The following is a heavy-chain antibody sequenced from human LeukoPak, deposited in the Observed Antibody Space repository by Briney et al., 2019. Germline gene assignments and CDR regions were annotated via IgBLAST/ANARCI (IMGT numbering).Heavy chain of an antibody. CDR3: ARDFQTEAPDY. CDR1: GYTFTGYY. J-gene: IGHJ4*02. D-gene: IGHD2/OR15-2a*01. V-gene: IGHV1-2*02. CDR2: INPNSGDT. Sequence: ASVKVSCKASGYTFTGYYIHWVRQAPGQGLEWMGWINPNSGDTNYAQKFQGRVTMTRDTSISTAYMELSRLTSDDTAVYYCARDFQTEAPDYWGQGTLVTVSS.